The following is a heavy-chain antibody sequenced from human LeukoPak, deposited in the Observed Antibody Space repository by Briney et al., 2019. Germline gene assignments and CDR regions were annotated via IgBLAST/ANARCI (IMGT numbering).Heavy chain of an antibody. CDR3: AIFQGTYGDNGNDH. CDR2: IIAMIGTA. J-gene: IGHJ4*02. Sequence: SVKVSCKASGGTFIVYAINWVRRAPGQGLEWMGGIIAMIGTAKYAQRFQGRVTITADESTSTAYMEVSSLRSEDTAVYYCAIFQGTYGDNGNDHWGQGTLVIVSS. D-gene: IGHD4-17*01. CDR1: GGTFIVYA. V-gene: IGHV1-69*13.